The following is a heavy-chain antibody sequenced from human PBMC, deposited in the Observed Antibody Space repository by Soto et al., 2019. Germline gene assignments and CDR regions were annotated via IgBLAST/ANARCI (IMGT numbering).Heavy chain of an antibody. Sequence: EVQLVESGGGLVQPGGSLRLSCAASGFTFSSYWMHWVRQAPGKGLEWVSRINSDSSSTNYADSVKGRFTITRDNANNTLYLQMNSLRAEDTAVYYCARDEPNYDFWRRGLDVWGQGTTVSVSS. CDR3: ARDEPNYDFWRRGLDV. J-gene: IGHJ6*02. CDR1: GFTFSSYW. CDR2: INSDSSST. V-gene: IGHV3-74*01. D-gene: IGHD3-3*01.